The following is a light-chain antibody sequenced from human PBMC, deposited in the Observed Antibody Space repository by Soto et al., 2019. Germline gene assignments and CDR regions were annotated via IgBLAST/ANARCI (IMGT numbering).Light chain of an antibody. CDR2: WAS. V-gene: IGKV4-1*01. CDR3: QQYHTTPQT. CDR1: QSVLYSSNNKNY. J-gene: IGKJ1*01. Sequence: DIVMTQSPDSLAVSLGERATINCKSSQSVLYSSNNKNYLAWYQQKPGQPPKLLISWASTRETGVPDRFSGSGSGADFTLTISSLQAEYVAVYYCQQYHTTPQTFGQGTKVEIK.